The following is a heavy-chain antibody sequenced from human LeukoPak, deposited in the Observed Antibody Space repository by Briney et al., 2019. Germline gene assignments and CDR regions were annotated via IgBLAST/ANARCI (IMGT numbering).Heavy chain of an antibody. J-gene: IGHJ4*02. CDR2: VHLSGAT. Sequence: PSETLSLTCAVSGGSITTTNWWSWVRQPPGKGLEWIGEVHLSGATNYNLSLESRVSMSIDKSKNHLSLEVTSVTAADTAIHYCTRESGAFSPFGFWGQGTLVTVSS. CDR1: GGSITTTNW. CDR3: TRESGAFSPFGF. V-gene: IGHV4-4*02. D-gene: IGHD1-26*01.